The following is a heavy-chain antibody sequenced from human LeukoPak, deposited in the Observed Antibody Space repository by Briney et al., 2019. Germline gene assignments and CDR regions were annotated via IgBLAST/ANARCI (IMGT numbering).Heavy chain of an antibody. Sequence: QTGGSLRLSCAASGFTFSSYWMHWVRQAPGKGLVWVSRISDGGSTTTYADSVKGRFTISRDNAKNTLYLQMNGLRAEDTAVYYCAKGLYSYGYPPFDYWGQGTLVTVSS. CDR3: AKGLYSYGYPPFDY. V-gene: IGHV3-74*01. CDR2: ISDGGSTT. J-gene: IGHJ4*02. D-gene: IGHD5-18*01. CDR1: GFTFSSYW.